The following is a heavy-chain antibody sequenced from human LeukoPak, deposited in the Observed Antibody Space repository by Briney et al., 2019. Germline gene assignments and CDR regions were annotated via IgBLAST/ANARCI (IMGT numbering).Heavy chain of an antibody. CDR2: ISASGAGT. V-gene: IGHV3-23*01. J-gene: IGHJ4*02. CDR1: GITFSSYV. D-gene: IGHD2-15*01. CDR3: AKGDLLLSASDF. Sequence: GGSLRLSCAASGITFSSYVMSWVRQAPGKGLEWVSGISASGAGTYYADSVKGRFTISRDNSKNTLYLQMNSLRAEATAVYYCAKGDLLLSASDFWGQGTLVTVSS.